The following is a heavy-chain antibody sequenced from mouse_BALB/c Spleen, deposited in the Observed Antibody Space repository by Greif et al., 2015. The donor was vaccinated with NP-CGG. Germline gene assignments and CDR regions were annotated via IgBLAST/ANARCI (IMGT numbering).Heavy chain of an antibody. V-gene: IGHV5-9*02. CDR1: GFAFSSYD. CDR3: ARLYGNYGY. D-gene: IGHD2-1*01. J-gene: IGHJ2*01. CDR2: ISSGGSYT. Sequence: EVKLVESGGCLVKPGGSLKLSCAASGFAFSSYDMSWVRQTPEKRLEWVATISSGGSYTYYPDSVKGRFTISRDNARNTLYLQMISLRSEDTALYYCARLYGNYGYWGQGTTLTVSS.